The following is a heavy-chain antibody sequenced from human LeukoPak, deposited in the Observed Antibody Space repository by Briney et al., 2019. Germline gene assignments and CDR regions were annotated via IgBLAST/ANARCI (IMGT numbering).Heavy chain of an antibody. CDR1: GDSVSSNSAA. J-gene: IGHJ3*01. Sequence: SQTLSLTCAISGDSVSSNSAAWNWIRQSPSRGLEWLGRIYYRSKWYNDYAVSVKSRITINPDTSKNQFSLQLNSVTPEDTAVYYCARGGQGDGYSADEAFDFWGQGTMVTVS. CDR2: IYYRSKWYN. D-gene: IGHD5-24*01. V-gene: IGHV6-1*01. CDR3: ARGGQGDGYSADEAFDF.